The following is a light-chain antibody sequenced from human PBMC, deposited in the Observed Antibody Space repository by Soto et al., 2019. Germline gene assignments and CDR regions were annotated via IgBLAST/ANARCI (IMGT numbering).Light chain of an antibody. CDR2: DAS. V-gene: IGKV3-15*01. CDR3: QQYNNWPPRVT. Sequence: IVLTQSPATLSVSPGERATLSCRASQSVSSNLAWYQHKPGQAPRLLIYDASTRATGIPARFSGSGSGTDFTITISSLQSEDFALYYCQQYNNWPPRVTFGGGTKVEIK. J-gene: IGKJ4*01. CDR1: QSVSSN.